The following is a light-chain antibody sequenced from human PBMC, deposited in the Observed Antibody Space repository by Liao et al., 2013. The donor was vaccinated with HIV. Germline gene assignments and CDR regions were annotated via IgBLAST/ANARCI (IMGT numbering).Light chain of an antibody. CDR3: QAWAGSTENV. V-gene: IGLV3-1*01. CDR1: KLGDKY. CDR2: QDT. Sequence: SYELTQPPSVSVSPGQTASITCSGDKLGDKYACWYQQKPGQSPVLVIDQDTKRPSGIPARFSGSNSGNTATLTIRGTQAVDEADYYCQAWAGSTENVFGPGTRVIVL. J-gene: IGLJ1*01.